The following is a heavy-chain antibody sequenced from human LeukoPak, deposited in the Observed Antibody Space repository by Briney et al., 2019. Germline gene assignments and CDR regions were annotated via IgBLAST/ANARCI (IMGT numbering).Heavy chain of an antibody. Sequence: GGSLRLSCAASGFTFSSLWMTWVRQAPGKGLEWVANINQDGSEKYFVDSVKGRFTISRDNAKNSVFLQMNSLTVEDTAVYYCARDGGVSGYDLLDYWGQGTLVTVSS. CDR3: ARDGGVSGYDLLDY. CDR2: INQDGSEK. CDR1: GFTFSSLW. V-gene: IGHV3-7*01. D-gene: IGHD5-12*01. J-gene: IGHJ4*02.